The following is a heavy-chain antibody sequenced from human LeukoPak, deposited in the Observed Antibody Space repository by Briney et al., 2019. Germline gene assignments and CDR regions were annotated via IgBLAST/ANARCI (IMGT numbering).Heavy chain of an antibody. CDR1: GGTIIRYA. CDR2: ISGSGGST. D-gene: IGHD1-1*01. CDR3: AKAGSHKYNWFDP. J-gene: IGHJ5*02. V-gene: IGHV3-23*01. Sequence: PGWSLRPSSAASGGTIIRYAMSWVREAPGKGLRLASAISGSGGSTYYADSVKGRFTISRDNSKNTLYLQMNSLRAEDTAVYYCAKAGSHKYNWFDPWGQGTLVTVSS.